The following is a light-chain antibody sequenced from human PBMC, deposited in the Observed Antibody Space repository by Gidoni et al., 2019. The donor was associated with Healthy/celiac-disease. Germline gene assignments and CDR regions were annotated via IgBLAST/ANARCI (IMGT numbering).Light chain of an antibody. V-gene: IGKV3-11*01. CDR3: QQRSNWPLT. CDR2: DAS. Sequence: EIALTQSPATLYLSPGERATPVHCRASQSVSSYLAWYQQKPGQAPRLLIYDASNRATGIPARFSGSGSGTDFTLTISSLEPEDFAVYYCQQRSNWPLTFGGGTKVEIK. J-gene: IGKJ4*01. CDR1: QSVSSY.